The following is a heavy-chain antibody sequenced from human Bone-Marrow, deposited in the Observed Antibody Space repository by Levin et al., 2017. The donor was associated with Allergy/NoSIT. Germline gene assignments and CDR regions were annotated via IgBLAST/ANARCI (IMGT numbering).Heavy chain of an antibody. CDR2: IKSKTDGGTT. CDR3: TTQYYYDSSGYYVDY. Sequence: PGGSLRLSCAASGFTFSNAWMNWVRQAPGKGLEWVGRIKSKTDGGTTDYAAPVKGRFTISRDDSKNTLYLQMNSLKTEDTAVYYCTTQYYYDSSGYYVDYWGQGTLVTVSS. J-gene: IGHJ4*02. D-gene: IGHD3-22*01. CDR1: GFTFSNAW. V-gene: IGHV3-15*07.